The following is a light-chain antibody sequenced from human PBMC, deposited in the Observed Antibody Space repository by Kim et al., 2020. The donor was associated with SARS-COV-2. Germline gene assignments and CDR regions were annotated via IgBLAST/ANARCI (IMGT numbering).Light chain of an antibody. CDR2: QDT. J-gene: IGLJ3*02. CDR3: QAWDSSTAV. Sequence: VSPGQAASITCSGHKLGDKYTSWYQQRPGQSPVLVIYQDTKRPSGIPERFSGSNSGNTATLTISGTQAMDEADYYCQAWDSSTAVFGGGTQLTVL. V-gene: IGLV3-1*01. CDR1: KLGDKY.